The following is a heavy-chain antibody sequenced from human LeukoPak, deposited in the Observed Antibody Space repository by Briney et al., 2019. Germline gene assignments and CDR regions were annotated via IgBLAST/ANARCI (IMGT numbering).Heavy chain of an antibody. Sequence: PGGSLRLSCAASGFTFSSSAMSWVRQVPGKGLEWVSGISASGGSTYYADSVRGRFTISRDNSKNTLYLQMNSLRAEDTAVYYCAKDGYSYGYTYYFDYWGQGTLVTVSS. CDR3: AKDGYSYGYTYYFDY. V-gene: IGHV3-23*01. D-gene: IGHD5-18*01. CDR2: ISASGGST. J-gene: IGHJ4*02. CDR1: GFTFSSSA.